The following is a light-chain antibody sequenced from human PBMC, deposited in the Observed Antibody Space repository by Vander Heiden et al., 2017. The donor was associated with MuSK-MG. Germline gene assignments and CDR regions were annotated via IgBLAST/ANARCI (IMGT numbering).Light chain of an antibody. J-gene: IGKJ4*01. CDR1: QSISSY. Sequence: DIQMTQSPSSLSASVGDRVTITCRASQSISSYLNWYQQKPGKAPKLLIYAASSLQGGVPARFSGSGSGTEFTLTISSLQPEDFATYYGQQSDSTPTFGGGTKVEIK. CDR3: QQSDSTPT. CDR2: AAS. V-gene: IGKV1-39*01.